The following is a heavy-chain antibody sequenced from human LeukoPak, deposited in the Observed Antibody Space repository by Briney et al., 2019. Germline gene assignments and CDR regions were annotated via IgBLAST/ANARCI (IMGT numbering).Heavy chain of an antibody. D-gene: IGHD1-26*01. J-gene: IGHJ5*02. Sequence: ASVKVSCKASGYTFTSYGISWVRQAPGQGLEWMGWISAYNGNTNYAQKLQGRVTMTTDTSTSTAYMELRSLRSDDTAVYYCATHQERVRESWFDPWGQGTLVTVSS. CDR3: ATHQERVRESWFDP. CDR1: GYTFTSYG. V-gene: IGHV1-18*01. CDR2: ISAYNGNT.